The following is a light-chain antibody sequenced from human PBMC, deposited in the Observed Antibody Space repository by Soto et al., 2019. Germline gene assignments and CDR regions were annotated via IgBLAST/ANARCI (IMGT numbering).Light chain of an antibody. CDR1: QSVSSNY. Sequence: MLWQSPGALSLSPRERATLSCRASQSVSSNYLAWYQQKPGPAPRLRIYGASHRATGIPDRFSGSGSGTDFTLTISRLEPEDFAVYYCQQYGSSPWTFGQRT. J-gene: IGKJ1*01. CDR2: GAS. V-gene: IGKV3-20*01. CDR3: QQYGSSPWT.